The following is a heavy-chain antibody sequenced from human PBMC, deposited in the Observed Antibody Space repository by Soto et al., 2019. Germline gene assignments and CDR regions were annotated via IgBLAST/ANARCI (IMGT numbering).Heavy chain of an antibody. CDR2: IWYDGSNK. Sequence: GGSLRLSCAASGFTFSSYGMHWVRQAPGKGLEWVAVIWYDGSNKYYADSVKGRFTISRDNSKNTLYLQMNSLRAEDTAVYYCARPAVAYYYYYGMDVWGQGTTVTVSS. J-gene: IGHJ6*02. D-gene: IGHD6-19*01. CDR3: ARPAVAYYYYYGMDV. V-gene: IGHV3-33*01. CDR1: GFTFSSYG.